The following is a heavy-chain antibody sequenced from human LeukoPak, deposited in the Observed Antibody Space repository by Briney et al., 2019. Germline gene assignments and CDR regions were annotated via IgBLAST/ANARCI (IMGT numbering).Heavy chain of an antibody. J-gene: IGHJ5*02. D-gene: IGHD2-15*01. CDR2: ISSSSSTI. CDR3: ARGEGFDYNWFDP. CDR1: GFTFSSYS. V-gene: IGHV3-48*01. Sequence: GSLRLSCAASGFTFSSYSMNWVRQAPGKGLEWVSYISSSSSTIYYADSVKGRFTISRDNAKNSLYLQMNSLRAEDTAVYYCARGEGFDYNWFDPWGQGTLVTVSS.